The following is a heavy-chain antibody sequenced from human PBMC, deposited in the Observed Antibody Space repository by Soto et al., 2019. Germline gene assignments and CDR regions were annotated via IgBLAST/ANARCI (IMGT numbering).Heavy chain of an antibody. CDR2: IDPSDSYT. CDR3: ARHGNLELGDWLDP. D-gene: IGHD1-7*01. CDR1: GYSFTTYW. J-gene: IGHJ5*02. Sequence: PGESLKISCKGSGYSFTTYWISWVRQMPGKGLEWMGRIDPSDSYTNYSPSFQGHVTISGDKSISTAYLQWSSLKASDTATYYCARHGNLELGDWLDPWGQGTLVTVSS. V-gene: IGHV5-10-1*01.